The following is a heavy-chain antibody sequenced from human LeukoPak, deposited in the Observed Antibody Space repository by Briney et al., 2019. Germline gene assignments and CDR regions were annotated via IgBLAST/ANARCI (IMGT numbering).Heavy chain of an antibody. D-gene: IGHD2-2*01. Sequence: GGSLRLSCAASGFTVSSNYMSWVRQAPGKGLEWVSAISGSGGSTYYADSVKGRFTISRDNSKNTLYLQMNSLRAEDTAVYYCAKPSVLGYCSSTSCDAFDIWGQGTMVTVSS. CDR3: AKPSVLGYCSSTSCDAFDI. CDR1: GFTVSSNY. CDR2: ISGSGGST. J-gene: IGHJ3*02. V-gene: IGHV3-23*01.